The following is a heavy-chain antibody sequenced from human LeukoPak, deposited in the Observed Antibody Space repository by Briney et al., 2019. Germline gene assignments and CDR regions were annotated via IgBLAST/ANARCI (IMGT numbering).Heavy chain of an antibody. V-gene: IGHV3-30-3*01. Sequence: GGSLRLSCAASGFTFSSYAMHWVRQAPGKGLEWVAVISYDGSNEYYADSVKGRFTISRDNSKNTLYLQMNSLRAEDTAVYYCARDTITLWAFDIWGQGTMVTVSS. CDR2: ISYDGSNE. CDR3: ARDTITLWAFDI. J-gene: IGHJ3*02. CDR1: GFTFSSYA. D-gene: IGHD5-12*01.